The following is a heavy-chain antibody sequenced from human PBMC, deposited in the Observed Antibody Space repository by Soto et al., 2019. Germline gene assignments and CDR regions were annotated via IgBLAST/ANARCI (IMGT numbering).Heavy chain of an antibody. CDR1: GYTFTSYG. CDR2: ISAYNGNT. D-gene: IGHD3-9*01. Sequence: ASVKVSCKASGYTFTSYGISWVRQAPGQGLEWMGWISAYNGNTNYAQKLQGRVTMTTDTSTSTAYTELRSLRSDDTAVYYCARDMDDILTGYYERSFDYWGQGTLVTVSS. V-gene: IGHV1-18*01. CDR3: ARDMDDILTGYYERSFDY. J-gene: IGHJ4*02.